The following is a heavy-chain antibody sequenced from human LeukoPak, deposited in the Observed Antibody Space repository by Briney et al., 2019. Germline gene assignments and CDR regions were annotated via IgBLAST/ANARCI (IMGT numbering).Heavy chain of an antibody. Sequence: GGSLRLSCAASGFTFDDYAMHWVRQAPGKGLEWVSGISWNSGSIGYADSVKGRFTISRDNAKNSLYLQMNSLRAEDTALYYCAKDRADYYESSGELYYWGQGTLVTVSS. D-gene: IGHD3-22*01. CDR2: ISWNSGSI. V-gene: IGHV3-9*01. CDR1: GFTFDDYA. CDR3: AKDRADYYESSGELYY. J-gene: IGHJ4*02.